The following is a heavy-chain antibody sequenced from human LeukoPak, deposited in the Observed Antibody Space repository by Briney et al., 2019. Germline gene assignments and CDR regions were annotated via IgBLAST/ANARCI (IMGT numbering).Heavy chain of an antibody. J-gene: IGHJ4*02. D-gene: IGHD2-15*01. V-gene: IGHV5-51*01. CDR1: PYSFTSHW. Sequence: GESLKISCTSSPYSFTSHWIGWVRQKPGKGLEWVGLVYAGDSDTIYSPSFQGQVTMSADKSTSTVYLQRSGLKASDSATYFCARQNRGGGHTTGYYFDYWGLGTLVTVSS. CDR3: ARQNRGGGHTTGYYFDY. CDR2: VYAGDSDT.